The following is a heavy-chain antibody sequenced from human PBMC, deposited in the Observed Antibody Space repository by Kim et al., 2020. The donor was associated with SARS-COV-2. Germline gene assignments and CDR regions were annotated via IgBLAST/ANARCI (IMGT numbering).Heavy chain of an antibody. V-gene: IGHV3-30*02. J-gene: IGHJ4*02. CDR3: AKVDTAILWGVDY. Sequence: YADSVKGRFTISRDNSKNTLYLQMNSLRAEDTAVYYCAKVDTAILWGVDYWGQGTLVTVSS. D-gene: IGHD5-18*01.